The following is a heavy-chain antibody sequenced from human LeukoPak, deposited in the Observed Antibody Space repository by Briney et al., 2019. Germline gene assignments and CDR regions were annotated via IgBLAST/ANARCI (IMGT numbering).Heavy chain of an antibody. J-gene: IGHJ4*02. V-gene: IGHV1-69*02. Sequence: ASVKVSCKASGGTFSSYTISWVRQAPGEGLEWMGGIIPILGIANYAQKFQGRVTITADKSKSTDYMEVSRQRSEDTAVYYCARGSEYSSSHFDYWGQGTLVTVSS. CDR2: IIPILGIA. D-gene: IGHD6-6*01. CDR1: GGTFSSYT. CDR3: ARGSEYSSSHFDY.